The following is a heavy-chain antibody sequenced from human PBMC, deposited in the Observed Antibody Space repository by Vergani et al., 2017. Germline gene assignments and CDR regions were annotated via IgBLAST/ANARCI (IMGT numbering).Heavy chain of an antibody. D-gene: IGHD6-13*01. V-gene: IGHV3-74*01. CDR1: GFTFSVFW. CDR2: INPDGSQT. CDR3: VNDIAASGNYWYFDL. J-gene: IGHJ2*01. Sequence: EVQLVESEGGLVHPGGSLRLSCEASGFTFSVFWMHWVRQVPGQGLLWVSKINPDGSQTLYADSVEGRFTVSRDNAKNTLYLQMNSLRAEDTALYYCVNDIAASGNYWYFDLWGRGTLVTVSS.